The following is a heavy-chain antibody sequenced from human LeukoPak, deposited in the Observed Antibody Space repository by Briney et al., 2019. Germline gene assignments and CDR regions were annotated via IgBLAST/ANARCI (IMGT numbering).Heavy chain of an antibody. CDR2: ISAYNGNT. CDR3: ARDWKAGSSRSSNVDF. Sequence: GASVKVSCKASGYTFTSYGITWVRQAPGQGLEWMGWISAYNGNTNYAQNLQGRVTMTTDTSTNTAYMELRGLRSDDTAVYYYARDWKAGSSRSSNVDFWGQGTLVTVSS. CDR1: GYTFTSYG. D-gene: IGHD3-10*01. V-gene: IGHV1-18*01. J-gene: IGHJ4*02.